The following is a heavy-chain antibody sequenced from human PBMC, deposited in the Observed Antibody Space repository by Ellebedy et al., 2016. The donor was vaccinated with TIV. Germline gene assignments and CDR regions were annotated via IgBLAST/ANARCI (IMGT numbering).Heavy chain of an antibody. Sequence: ASVKVSCKASGDTFSTYAINWVRQAPGQGLEWMGRIIPILGITYYAQKFQGRVTITADKSTSTAYMELSSLRSEDTAVYYCATGRRGGWFDPWGQGTLVTVSS. CDR2: IIPILGIT. D-gene: IGHD3-10*01. CDR1: GDTFSTYA. CDR3: ATGRRGGWFDP. V-gene: IGHV1-69*04. J-gene: IGHJ5*02.